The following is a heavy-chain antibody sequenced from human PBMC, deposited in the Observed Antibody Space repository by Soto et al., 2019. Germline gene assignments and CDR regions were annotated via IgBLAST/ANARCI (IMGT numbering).Heavy chain of an antibody. CDR1: GFTFSSYA. V-gene: IGHV3-30-3*01. D-gene: IGHD3-10*01. J-gene: IGHJ4*02. CDR3: ARPDYGSGSYPDY. Sequence: QVQLVESGGGVVQPGRSLRLSCAASGFTFSSYAMHWVRQAPGKGLEWVAVISYDGGNKYYADSVKGRFTISRDNSKNKRYLQIHSLRAEDTAVYYCARPDYGSGSYPDYWGQGALVTVSS. CDR2: ISYDGGNK.